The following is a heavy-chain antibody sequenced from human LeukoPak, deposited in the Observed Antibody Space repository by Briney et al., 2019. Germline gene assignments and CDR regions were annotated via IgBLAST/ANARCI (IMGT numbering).Heavy chain of an antibody. V-gene: IGHV3-23*01. CDR3: AKPRAMTTGVGRYFDL. J-gene: IGHJ2*01. CDR2: ISGGGEDT. D-gene: IGHD1-1*01. Sequence: GGSLRLSCAASGFTFSSYAMSWIRQAPAQRLDWVSAISGGGEDTYYPDSVKGRFTISRDNSKNTLYLQMSCLRAEDTAIYYCAKPRAMTTGVGRYFDLWGRGTLVTVSS. CDR1: GFTFSSYA.